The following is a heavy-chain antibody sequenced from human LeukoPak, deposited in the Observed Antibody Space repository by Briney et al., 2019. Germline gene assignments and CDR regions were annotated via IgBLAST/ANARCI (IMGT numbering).Heavy chain of an antibody. V-gene: IGHV3-23*01. CDR3: VKVDDTSGYRPL. D-gene: IGHD3-22*01. J-gene: IGHJ4*02. CDR2: IGGSGVST. CDR1: GFTFATYA. Sequence: GGSLRLSCAASGFTFATYAMTLVRQVPGKGLEWVSTIGGSGVSTYYEDSVKGRFTISRDNSKNTLYLQVNSLRAADTAIYYCVKVDDTSGYRPLWGQGTLVTVSS.